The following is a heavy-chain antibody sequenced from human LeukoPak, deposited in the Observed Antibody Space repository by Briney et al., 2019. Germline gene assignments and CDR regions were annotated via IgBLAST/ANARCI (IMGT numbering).Heavy chain of an antibody. Sequence: APVKVSCKASGYTFTGYYMHWVRQAPGQGLEWMGWINPNSGGTNYAQKFQGRVTMTRDTSISTAYMELSRLRSDDTAVYYCARGGDFWSGEGAFDIWGQGTMVTVSS. CDR3: ARGGDFWSGEGAFDI. CDR2: INPNSGGT. CDR1: GYTFTGYY. V-gene: IGHV1-2*02. J-gene: IGHJ3*02. D-gene: IGHD3-3*01.